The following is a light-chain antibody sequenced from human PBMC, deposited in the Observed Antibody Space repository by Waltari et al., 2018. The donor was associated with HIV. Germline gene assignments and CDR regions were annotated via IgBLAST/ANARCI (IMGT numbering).Light chain of an antibody. CDR2: QDS. CDR1: KLGDKY. J-gene: IGLJ2*01. Sequence: SYELTQPPSVSVSPGQTASITCSRDKLGDKYASWYQQKPGQTPLLVIYQDSKRPSGIPERFSGSNSGNTATLTISGTQAMDEADYYCQAWDSSTVVFGGGTKLTVL. CDR3: QAWDSSTVV. V-gene: IGLV3-1*01.